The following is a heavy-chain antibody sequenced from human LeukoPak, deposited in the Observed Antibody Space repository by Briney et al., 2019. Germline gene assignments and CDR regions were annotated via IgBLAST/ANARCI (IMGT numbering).Heavy chain of an antibody. CDR3: ASSPKLELHPWN. CDR2: ISWNSGSI. V-gene: IGHV3-9*01. Sequence: SGGSLRLSCAASGLTFDDYAMHWVRQAPGKGLEWVSGISWNSGSIGYADSVKGRFTISRDNAKNSLYLQMNSLRAEDTALYYCASSPKLELHPWNWGQGTLVTVSS. CDR1: GLTFDDYA. J-gene: IGHJ4*02. D-gene: IGHD1-7*01.